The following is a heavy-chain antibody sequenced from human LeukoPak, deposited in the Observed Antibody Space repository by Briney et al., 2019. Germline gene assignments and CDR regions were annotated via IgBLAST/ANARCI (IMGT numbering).Heavy chain of an antibody. V-gene: IGHV1-46*01. CDR3: ARDNSVGDNAWWFDP. J-gene: IGHJ5*02. CDR2: INPTGGST. Sequence: ASVKVSRKASGYTFTSYYMHWVRQAPGQGLEWMGLINPTGGSTGYAQKFQGRVTMTRDMSTSTDYMELSSLRSEDTAIYYCARDNSVGDNAWWFDPWGQGALVTVSS. CDR1: GYTFTSYY. D-gene: IGHD1-26*01.